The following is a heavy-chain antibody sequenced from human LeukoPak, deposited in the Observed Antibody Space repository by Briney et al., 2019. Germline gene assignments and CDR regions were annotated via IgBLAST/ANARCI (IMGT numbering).Heavy chain of an antibody. CDR3: ATMVRGVIMGSDWFDP. J-gene: IGHJ5*02. Sequence: PSETLSLTCTVSGGSISSSSYYWGWIRQPPGNGLEWIGNIYYSGTYYNPSLKSRVTISVDTSKNQFSLKLSSVTAADTAVYYCATMVRGVIMGSDWFDPWGQGTLVTVSS. D-gene: IGHD3-10*01. CDR2: IYYSGT. V-gene: IGHV4-39*01. CDR1: GGSISSSSYY.